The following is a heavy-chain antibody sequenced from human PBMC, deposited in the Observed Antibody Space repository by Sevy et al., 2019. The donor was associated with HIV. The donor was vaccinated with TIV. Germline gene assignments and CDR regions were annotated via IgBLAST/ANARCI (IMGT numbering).Heavy chain of an antibody. CDR1: GGSINNYW. Sequence: LSLTCTVSGGSINNYWWGWIRQPAGKGLEWIGRIYSSGTADYNPSLKSRVTMSVDTARNQFSLKMGSVTAADTAVYFCARDDQDSWSGYYKVQYQYIMDVWGQGTTVTVSS. CDR2: IYSSGTA. V-gene: IGHV4-4*07. D-gene: IGHD3-3*01. J-gene: IGHJ6*02. CDR3: ARDDQDSWSGYYKVQYQYIMDV.